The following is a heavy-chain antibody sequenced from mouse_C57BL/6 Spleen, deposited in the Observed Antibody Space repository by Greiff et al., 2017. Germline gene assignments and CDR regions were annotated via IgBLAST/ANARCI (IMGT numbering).Heavy chain of an antibody. D-gene: IGHD1-1*01. Sequence: QVQLQQSGAELVRPGTSVKMSCKASGYTFTNYWIGWAKQRPGHGLEWIGDIYPGGGYTNYNEKFKGKATLTADKSSSTAYMQFSSLTSEDSAIYYCARAITTVVASPEWYFDVWGTGTTVTVSS. J-gene: IGHJ1*03. V-gene: IGHV1-63*01. CDR3: ARAITTVVASPEWYFDV. CDR2: IYPGGGYT. CDR1: GYTFTNYW.